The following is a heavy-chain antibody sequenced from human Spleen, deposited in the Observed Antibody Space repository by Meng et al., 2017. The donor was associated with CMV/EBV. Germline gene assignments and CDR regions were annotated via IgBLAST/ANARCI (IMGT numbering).Heavy chain of an antibody. CDR1: GFTFSNSD. V-gene: IGHV3-19*01. CDR3: AKEVVPAAMGYYFDQ. CDR2: VSWNGSRT. D-gene: IGHD2-2*01. Sequence: GESLKISCAASGFTFSNSDMNWVRQAPGKGLEWVSGVSWNGSRTHYADSVKGRFIISRDNSRNFLYQQMNSLRAEDTAVYYCAKEVVPAAMGYYFDQWGQGTLVTVSS. J-gene: IGHJ4*02.